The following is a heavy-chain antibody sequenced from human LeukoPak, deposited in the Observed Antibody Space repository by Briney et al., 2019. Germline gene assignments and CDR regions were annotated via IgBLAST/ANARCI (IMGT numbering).Heavy chain of an antibody. D-gene: IGHD4-17*01. CDR3: ARDSDYGDGFDY. J-gene: IGHJ4*02. CDR1: GFTFSYYA. CDR2: ITIDGGGT. V-gene: IGHV3-64*04. Sequence: GGSLRLSCSASGFTFSYYAMHWVRQAPGRGLEYVSGITIDGGGTYYADSVKGRFTISRDNSLNTVYLQMNSLRAEDTAVYYCARDSDYGDGFDYWGQGTLVTVSS.